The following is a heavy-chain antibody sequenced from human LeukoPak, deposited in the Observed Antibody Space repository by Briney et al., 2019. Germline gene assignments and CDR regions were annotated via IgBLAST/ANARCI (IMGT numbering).Heavy chain of an antibody. CDR2: IYSGGST. CDR1: GFTVSSNY. V-gene: IGHV3-53*04. D-gene: IGHD3-3*01. CDR3: ARAAYDFWSGYAPYYYGMDV. Sequence: PGGSLRLSCEASGFTVSSNYMSRVRQAPGKGLEWVSVIYSGGSTYYADSVKGRFTISRHNSKNTLYLQMNSLRAEDTAVYYCARAAYDFWSGYAPYYYGMDVWGQGTTVTVSS. J-gene: IGHJ6*02.